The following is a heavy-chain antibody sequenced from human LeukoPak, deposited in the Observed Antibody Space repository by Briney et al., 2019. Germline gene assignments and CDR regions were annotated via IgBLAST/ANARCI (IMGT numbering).Heavy chain of an antibody. CDR2: IVVGSGNT. CDR1: GFTFTSSA. D-gene: IGHD6-13*01. J-gene: IGHJ4*02. Sequence: SVKVSCKASGFTFTSSAVQWVRQARGQRLEWIGWIVVGSGNTNYAQKFQERVTITRDMSTSTAYMELSSLRSEDTAVYYCAAHGSSWYIFDYWGQGTLVTVSS. V-gene: IGHV1-58*01. CDR3: AAHGSSWYIFDY.